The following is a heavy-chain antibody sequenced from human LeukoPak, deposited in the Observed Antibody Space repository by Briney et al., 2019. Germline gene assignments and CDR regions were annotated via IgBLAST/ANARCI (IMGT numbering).Heavy chain of an antibody. CDR1: GYTFTSYG. J-gene: IGHJ3*02. CDR2: ISAYNGNT. Sequence: ASVKVSCKASGYTFTSYGISWVRQAPGQGLEWMGWISAYNGNTNYAQKLQGRVTMTTDTSTSTAYMELRSLRSDDTAVYYCASGYCSSTSCYLPSPIDAFDIWGQGTMVTVSS. CDR3: ASGYCSSTSCYLPSPIDAFDI. D-gene: IGHD2-2*01. V-gene: IGHV1-18*01.